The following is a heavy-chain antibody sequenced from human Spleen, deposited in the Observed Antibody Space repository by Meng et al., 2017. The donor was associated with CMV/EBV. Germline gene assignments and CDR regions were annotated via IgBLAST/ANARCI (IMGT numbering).Heavy chain of an antibody. CDR3: ASPGTYTKLQT. Sequence: GESLKISCAASGFTFRNYAMSWVRQAPGKRLEWVASISTGSGYIYYAESVKGRFTISRDNAKNSLHLLMNSLRGNDTAIYYCASPGTYTKLQTWGQGTLVTVSS. J-gene: IGHJ5*02. CDR2: ISTGSGYI. CDR1: GFTFRNYA. D-gene: IGHD1-14*01. V-gene: IGHV3-21*01.